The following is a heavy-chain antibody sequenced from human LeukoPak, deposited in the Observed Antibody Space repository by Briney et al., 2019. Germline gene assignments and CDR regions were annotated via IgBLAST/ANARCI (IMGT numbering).Heavy chain of an antibody. CDR3: AKDRGEAVAGNYLDC. CDR1: GFNFDDYT. Sequence: GGSLRLSCAASGFNFDDYTMHWVRQAPGKGLEWISLISWDGGYTYYADSLKGRFTVSRDNSKNALFLQMNSLRSEDSAVYYCAKDRGEAVAGNYLDCWGQGTLVTVSS. V-gene: IGHV3-43*01. D-gene: IGHD6-19*01. CDR2: ISWDGGYT. J-gene: IGHJ4*02.